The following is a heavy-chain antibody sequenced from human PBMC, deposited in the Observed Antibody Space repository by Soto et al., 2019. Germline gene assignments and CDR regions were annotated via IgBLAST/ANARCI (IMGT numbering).Heavy chain of an antibody. V-gene: IGHV3-21*01. J-gene: IGHJ4*02. CDR3: ARESEDLTSNFDY. Sequence: LRLSCAASVFTFTRYSMNCVRQAPGKGLEWVSSISSTTNYIYYADSMKGRFTVSRDNAKNSVYLEMNSLSAEDTAVYYCARESEDLTSNFDYWGQGTLVTVSS. CDR1: VFTFTRYS. CDR2: ISSTTNYI.